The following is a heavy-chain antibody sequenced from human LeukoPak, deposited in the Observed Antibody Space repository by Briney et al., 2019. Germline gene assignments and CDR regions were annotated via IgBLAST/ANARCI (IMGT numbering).Heavy chain of an antibody. V-gene: IGHV3-23*01. J-gene: IGHJ1*01. D-gene: IGHD1-26*01. Sequence: GGSLRLSCAASGFTFSSYAMSWVRQAPGKGLEWVSDISNSGGTTSYADSVKGRFSISRDNSKNTLYLQMNTLRVEDTAVYFCAKDPRKWERSEYLQHWGQGTLVTVSS. CDR2: ISNSGGTT. CDR3: AKDPRKWERSEYLQH. CDR1: GFTFSSYA.